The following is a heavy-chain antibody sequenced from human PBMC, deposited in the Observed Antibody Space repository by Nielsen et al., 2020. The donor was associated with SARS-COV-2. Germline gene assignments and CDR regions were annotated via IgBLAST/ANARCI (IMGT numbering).Heavy chain of an antibody. D-gene: IGHD5-18*01. CDR3: ARGPLYSYGDY. CDR1: GFTFSSYS. CDR2: ITSSSRYI. J-gene: IGHJ4*02. Sequence: GGSLRLSCAASGFTFSSYSMNWVRQAPGKGLEWVSSITSSSRYIYYADSVRGRFTISRDNSKNTLYLQMNSLRAEDTAVYYCARGPLYSYGDYWGQGTLVTVSS. V-gene: IGHV3-21*01.